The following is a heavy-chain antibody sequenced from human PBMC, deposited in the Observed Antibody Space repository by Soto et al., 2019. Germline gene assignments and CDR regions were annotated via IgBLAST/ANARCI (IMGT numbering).Heavy chain of an antibody. V-gene: IGHV1-46*01. CDR1: GYTFTSYY. CDR3: AREREVAAAGILNYYYGMDV. CDR2: INPSGGST. D-gene: IGHD6-13*01. J-gene: IGHJ6*02. Sequence: ASVKVSCKASGYTFTSYYMHWVRQAPGQGLEWMGIINPSGGSTSYAQKFQGRVTMTRDTSTSTVYMELSSLRSEDTAVYYCAREREVAAAGILNYYYGMDVWGQGTTVTVSS.